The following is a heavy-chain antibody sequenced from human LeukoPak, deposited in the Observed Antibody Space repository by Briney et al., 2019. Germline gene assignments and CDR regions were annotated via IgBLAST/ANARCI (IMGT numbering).Heavy chain of an antibody. CDR1: GGSISSYY. D-gene: IGHD3-16*02. V-gene: IGHV4-34*01. CDR2: INLSGST. CDR3: ARGMITFGGVIGPFQH. Sequence: SETLSLTCTVSGGSISSYYWSWIRQPPGKGLEWIGEINLSGSTNYNPSLKSRVTISVDTSKNQFSLKLSSVTAADTAVYYCARGMITFGGVIGPFQHWGQGTLVTVSS. J-gene: IGHJ1*01.